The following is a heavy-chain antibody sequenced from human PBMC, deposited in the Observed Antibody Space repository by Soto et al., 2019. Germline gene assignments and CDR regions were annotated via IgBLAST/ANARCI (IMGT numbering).Heavy chain of an antibody. D-gene: IGHD1-26*01. J-gene: IGHJ5*02. CDR3: ARDVDTVGGYNWCDP. Sequence: EVQLVESGGGLVQPGGSLRLSCAASGFKFSDYEMNWVRQAPGKGLEWISYISDSGDNIYSADSVKGRFTISRDNVKNSLYLQMNSLRAEDTAIYYCARDVDTVGGYNWCDPWGQGSLVTVSS. CDR1: GFKFSDYE. CDR2: ISDSGDNI. V-gene: IGHV3-48*03.